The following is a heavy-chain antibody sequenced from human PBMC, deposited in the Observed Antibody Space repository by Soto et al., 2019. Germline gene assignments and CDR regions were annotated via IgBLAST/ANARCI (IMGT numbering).Heavy chain of an antibody. CDR3: AFSWGGEGDGYRQFDY. D-gene: IGHD5-18*01. CDR2: IIPIFGTA. J-gene: IGHJ4*02. V-gene: IGHV1-69*12. Sequence: QVQLVQSGAEVKKPGSSVKVSCKASGGTFSSYAISWVRQSPGQGLEWMGGIIPIFGTANYAQKFQGRVTITADESTGKAYMELSSLRSEDTAVYYCAFSWGGEGDGYRQFDYWGQGTLVTVSS. CDR1: GGTFSSYA.